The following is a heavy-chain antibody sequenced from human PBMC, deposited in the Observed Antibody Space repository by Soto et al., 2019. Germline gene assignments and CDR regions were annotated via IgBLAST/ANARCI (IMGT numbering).Heavy chain of an antibody. CDR3: ARERFFLVYSSGWYGYFDY. CDR1: GGTFSSYA. V-gene: IGHV1-69*01. J-gene: IGHJ4*02. Sequence: QVQLVQSGAGVKKPGSSVKVSCKASGGTFSSYAISWVRQAPGQGLEWMGGIIPIFGTANYAQKFQGRVTITADESTSTAYMELSSLRSEDTAVYYCARERFFLVYSSGWYGYFDYWGQGTLVTVSS. D-gene: IGHD6-19*01. CDR2: IIPIFGTA.